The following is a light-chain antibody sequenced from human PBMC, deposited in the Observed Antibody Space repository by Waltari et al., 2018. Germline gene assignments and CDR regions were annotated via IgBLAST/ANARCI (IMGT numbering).Light chain of an antibody. CDR3: AAWDKILNVYV. CDR1: NLGDKY. Sequence: SYELSQPPSVSVSPGQTATITCSGDNLGDKYACWYQQKPGQSPVLVIYQHYKRPSGIPDRFSGSKSGTSASLALSGLQSEDEADYYCAAWDKILNVYVFGGGTKVTVL. V-gene: IGLV3-1*01. J-gene: IGLJ1*01. CDR2: QHY.